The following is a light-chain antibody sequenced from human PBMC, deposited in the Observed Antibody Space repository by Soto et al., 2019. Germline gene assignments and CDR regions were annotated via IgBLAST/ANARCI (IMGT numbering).Light chain of an antibody. CDR1: QSISSSY. Sequence: EIVMTQSPGTLSLSPGERSTLSCMSSQSISSSYLAWYQQKPGQAPRLLIYGASTRATGIPDRFSGSGSGTDFTLTISRLESEDFEIYYCQQYNNWPITFGQGTKVDIK. CDR2: GAS. J-gene: IGKJ1*01. V-gene: IGKV3-20*01. CDR3: QQYNNWPIT.